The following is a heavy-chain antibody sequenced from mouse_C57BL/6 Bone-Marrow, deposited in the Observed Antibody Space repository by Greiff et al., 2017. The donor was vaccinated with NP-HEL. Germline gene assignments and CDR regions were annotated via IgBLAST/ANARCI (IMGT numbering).Heavy chain of an antibody. J-gene: IGHJ3*01. CDR2: INPSTGGT. CDR3: ARLLYAY. D-gene: IGHD2-12*01. CDR1: GYSFTGYY. V-gene: IGHV1-42*01. Sequence: VQLQQSGPELVKPGASVKISCKASGYSFTGYYMNWVKQSPEKSLEWIGEINPSTGGTTYNQKFKAKATLTVDKSSSTAYMQLKSLTSEDSAVYYCARLLYAYWGQGTLVTVSA.